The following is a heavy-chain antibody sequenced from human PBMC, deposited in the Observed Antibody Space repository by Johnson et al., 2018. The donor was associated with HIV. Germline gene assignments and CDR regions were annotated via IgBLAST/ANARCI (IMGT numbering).Heavy chain of an antibody. V-gene: IGHV3-9*01. Sequence: VQLVESGGGLVQPGRSLRLSCAASGFNFDDYAMHWVRQAPGKGLEWVSGINWNSGSIGYADSVKGRFTISRDNAKNSLILQMNYLRDEDTAVYYCARRTVTALFDIWGQGTMVTVSS. CDR2: INWNSGSI. J-gene: IGHJ3*02. D-gene: IGHD4-17*01. CDR3: ARRTVTALFDI. CDR1: GFNFDDYA.